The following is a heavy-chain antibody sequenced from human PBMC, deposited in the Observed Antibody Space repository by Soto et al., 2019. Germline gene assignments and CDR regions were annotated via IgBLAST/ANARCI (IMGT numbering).Heavy chain of an antibody. J-gene: IGHJ6*02. D-gene: IGHD3-10*01. Sequence: PRESLKISCKGSGYSFTSYWISWVRQMPGKGLEWMGRIDPSDSYTNYSPSFQGHVTIAADKSISTAYLQWSSLKASDTAMYYCARHESYYCSELNYYYGMDVWGQGSTVTVAS. CDR3: ARHESYYCSELNYYYGMDV. CDR1: GYSFTSYW. V-gene: IGHV5-10-1*01. CDR2: IDPSDSYT.